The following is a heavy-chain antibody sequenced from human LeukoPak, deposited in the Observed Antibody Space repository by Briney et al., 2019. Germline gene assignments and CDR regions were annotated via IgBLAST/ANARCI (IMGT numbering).Heavy chain of an antibody. CDR3: ARDSVHGYYDSSGYSTLFDY. CDR2: MKQDGIEK. Sequence: GGSLRLSCAASGFTFSSYWTSWVRQAPGKGLEWVANMKQDGIEKYYVDSLKGRFTISRDNAKNSLYLQMNSLRAEDTAVYYCARDSVHGYYDSSGYSTLFDYWGQGTLVTVSS. J-gene: IGHJ4*02. D-gene: IGHD3-22*01. V-gene: IGHV3-7*01. CDR1: GFTFSSYW.